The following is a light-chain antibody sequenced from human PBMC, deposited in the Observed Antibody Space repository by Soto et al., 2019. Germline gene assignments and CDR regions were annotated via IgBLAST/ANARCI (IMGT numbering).Light chain of an antibody. V-gene: IGKV3-20*01. Sequence: EIVLTQSPGTLSLSPGERATLSCRASQSVASSYLAWYQQKPGQAPRLLIYAASRRATGIPDRFSGSGSGTDVSLTISRREPEDFAVYYCQQYGSSPLYTFGQGTKLEIK. CDR3: QQYGSSPLYT. CDR2: AAS. J-gene: IGKJ2*01. CDR1: QSVASSY.